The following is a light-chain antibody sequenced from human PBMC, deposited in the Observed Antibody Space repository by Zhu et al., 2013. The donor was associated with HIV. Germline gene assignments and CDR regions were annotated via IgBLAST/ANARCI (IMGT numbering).Light chain of an antibody. J-gene: IGLJ1*01. Sequence: QSVLTQPPSVSAAPGQKVTISCSGSSSNIGKNYISWYQQVPGSAPKLLIYDNNQRPSGTPDRFSASKSGTSATLGITGLQTGDEADYFCGTWDSSLSAYVFGTGTTVTVL. CDR3: GTWDSSLSAYV. V-gene: IGLV1-51*01. CDR1: SSNIGKNY. CDR2: DNN.